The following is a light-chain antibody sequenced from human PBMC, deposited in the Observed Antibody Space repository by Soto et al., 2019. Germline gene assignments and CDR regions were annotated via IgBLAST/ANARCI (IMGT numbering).Light chain of an antibody. J-gene: IGLJ1*01. Sequence: QSVLTQPRSVSGSPGQSVTLSCTGTSSDVGGYNYVSWYQQHPGKAPKLMIYDVTKRPSGVPDRFSGSKSGNTASLTISGLQAEDEADYYCCSFSGSPYVFGSGTKVTVL. CDR2: DVT. CDR1: SSDVGGYNY. CDR3: CSFSGSPYV. V-gene: IGLV2-11*01.